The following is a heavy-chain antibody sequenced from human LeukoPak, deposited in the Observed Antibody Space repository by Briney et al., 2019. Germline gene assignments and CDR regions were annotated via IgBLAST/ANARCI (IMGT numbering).Heavy chain of an antibody. J-gene: IGHJ4*02. Sequence: GGSLRLSCAASGFTFSSYAMHWVRQAPGKGLEWVAVISYDGSNKYYADSVKGRFTISRDNSKNTLYLQMNSLRAEDTAVYYCARDIAVAGTDGYWGQGTLVTVSS. V-gene: IGHV3-30-3*01. D-gene: IGHD6-19*01. CDR2: ISYDGSNK. CDR3: ARDIAVAGTDGY. CDR1: GFTFSSYA.